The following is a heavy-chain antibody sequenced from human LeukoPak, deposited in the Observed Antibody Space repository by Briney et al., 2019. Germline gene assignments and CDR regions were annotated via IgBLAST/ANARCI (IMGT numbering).Heavy chain of an antibody. CDR1: GGSFSGYY. J-gene: IGHJ4*02. CDR3: ARGGLRYFDWLSGYFDY. Sequence: SETLSLTCAVYGGSFSGYYWSWIRQPPGKGLEWIGEINHSGSTNYNPSLKGRVTISVDTSKNQFSLKLSSVTAADTAVYYCARGGLRYFDWLSGYFDYWGQGTLVTVSS. D-gene: IGHD3-9*01. CDR2: INHSGST. V-gene: IGHV4-34*01.